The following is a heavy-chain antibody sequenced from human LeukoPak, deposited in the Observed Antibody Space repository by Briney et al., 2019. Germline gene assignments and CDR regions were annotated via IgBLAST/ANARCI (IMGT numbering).Heavy chain of an antibody. D-gene: IGHD4/OR15-4a*01. J-gene: IGHJ6*04. Sequence: SETLSLTCAVSSDSIRSNNWWSWVRQPPGKGLEWIGEIYHSGGTNYNPSLKSRVTISADTSKNQLSLKLSSVTAADTAVYYCVRVPFAFYGMEVWGKGTTVSVSS. CDR1: SDSIRSNNW. CDR3: VRVPFAFYGMEV. V-gene: IGHV4-4*02. CDR2: IYHSGGT.